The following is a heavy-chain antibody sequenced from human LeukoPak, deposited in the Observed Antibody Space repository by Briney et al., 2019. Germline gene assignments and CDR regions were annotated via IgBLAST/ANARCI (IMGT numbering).Heavy chain of an antibody. Sequence: GGSLRLSCAASGFTFSDYYMTWIRQAPGKGLEWVSYISSSGSTIYYADSVKGRFTISRDSAKNSLYLQMNSLRAEDTAVYYCARCRQGGYYYDSSGYDYWGQGTLVTVSS. CDR2: ISSSGSTI. CDR3: ARCRQGGYYYDSSGYDY. V-gene: IGHV3-11*01. CDR1: GFTFSDYY. J-gene: IGHJ4*02. D-gene: IGHD3-22*01.